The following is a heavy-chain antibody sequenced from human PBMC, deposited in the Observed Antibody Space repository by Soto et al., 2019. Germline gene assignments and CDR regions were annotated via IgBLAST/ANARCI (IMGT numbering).Heavy chain of an antibody. CDR3: ARAYYYDRSCYYYFPQFDN. D-gene: IGHD3-22*01. V-gene: IGHV1-8*01. Sequence: ASVKVSCKASGYTFTSYDINWVRQATGQGLEWMGWMNPNSGNTGYAQKFQGRVTMTRNTSISTAYMELSSLRSEDTALYYCARAYYYDRSCYYYFPQFDNWGQGTLVTVSS. CDR2: MNPNSGNT. J-gene: IGHJ4*02. CDR1: GYTFTSYD.